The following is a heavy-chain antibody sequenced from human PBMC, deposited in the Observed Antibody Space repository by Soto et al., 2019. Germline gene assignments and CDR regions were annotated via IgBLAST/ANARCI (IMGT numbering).Heavy chain of an antibody. J-gene: IGHJ4*02. CDR3: ARNLLGLPTDY. V-gene: IGHV1-3*04. CDR2: INTGKGDT. Sequence: QVQLVQSGAEEKKPGASVKVSCQASGYTFTAHAMHWVRQAPGQGLEWMGWINTGKGDTNSSQKFQGRVTIPRDTPARTTYLELSSLKSADTAFYYCARNLLGLPTDYWGQGTLVTVSS. D-gene: IGHD5-12*01. CDR1: GYTFTAHA.